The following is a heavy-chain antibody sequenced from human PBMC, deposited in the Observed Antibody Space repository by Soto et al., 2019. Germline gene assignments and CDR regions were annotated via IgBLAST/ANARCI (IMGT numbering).Heavy chain of an antibody. D-gene: IGHD3-10*01. CDR1: GGSISSYY. J-gene: IGHJ6*03. V-gene: IGHV4-59*01. Sequence: SETLSLTCTVSGGSISSYYWSWIRQPPGKGLKWIGYIYYSGSTNYNPSLKSRVTISVDTSKNQFSLKLSSVTAADTAVYYCARDRFFYGSESPSWNMDVWGKGTTVTVSS. CDR3: ARDRFFYGSESPSWNMDV. CDR2: IYYSGST.